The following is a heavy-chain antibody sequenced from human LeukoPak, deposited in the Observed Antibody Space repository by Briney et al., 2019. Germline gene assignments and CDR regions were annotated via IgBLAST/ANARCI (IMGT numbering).Heavy chain of an antibody. CDR3: ARDHGYTGGWCIDY. CDR2: IPSTSSYT. CDR1: GFTFSDYY. Sequence: GGSLRLSCVASGFTFSDYYMSWIRQAPGKGLEWVSYIPSTSSYTSYADSVKGRFTISRDNAKNSLYLQMNSLEVDDTAVYYCARDHGYTGGWCIDYWGQGTLVTVSS. D-gene: IGHD6-19*01. J-gene: IGHJ4*02. V-gene: IGHV3-11*06.